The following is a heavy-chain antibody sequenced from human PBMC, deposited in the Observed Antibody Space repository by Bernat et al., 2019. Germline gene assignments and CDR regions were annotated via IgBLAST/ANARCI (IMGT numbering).Heavy chain of an antibody. CDR2: ISYDGSNK. V-gene: IGHV3-30*18. Sequence: QVQLLESGGGVVQPGRSLILSCAASGFTFSSYGMHWVRQPPGTGLEWVAVISYDGSNKYYTDSVKGRFTISIENSKNTLYLQMNSLRAEDTAVYYCAKERYSSSSQQDSDWGQGTLVTVSS. CDR3: AKERYSSSSQQDSD. CDR1: GFTFSSYG. D-gene: IGHD6-6*01. J-gene: IGHJ4*02.